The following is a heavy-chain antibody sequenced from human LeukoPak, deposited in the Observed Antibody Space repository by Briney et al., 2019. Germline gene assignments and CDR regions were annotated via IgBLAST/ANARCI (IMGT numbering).Heavy chain of an antibody. Sequence: GGSLRLSCAASGFTFSNYAMSWVRQAPGKGLEWVSSMSGSGGSTYYADSVKGRFTISRDNSKNTLYLQINSLRAEDTAVYYCAKPISSGWYSFDYWGQGTLVTVSS. D-gene: IGHD6-19*01. J-gene: IGHJ4*02. CDR3: AKPISSGWYSFDY. CDR1: GFTFSNYA. CDR2: MSGSGGST. V-gene: IGHV3-23*01.